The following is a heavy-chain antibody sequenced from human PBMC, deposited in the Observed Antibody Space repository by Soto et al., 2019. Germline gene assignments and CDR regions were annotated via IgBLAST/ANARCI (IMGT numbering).Heavy chain of an antibody. J-gene: IGHJ6*02. V-gene: IGHV1-2*02. CDR3: ARSLTEGYCTITGCYTRPLYGMDV. CDR2: INPNSGGT. Sequence: ASVKVSCKASGYTFSGYYIHWLRQAPGQGLEWMGWINPNSGGTNYAQKFQGRVTVTRDTPTSTAYMELSRLTSDDTAVYYCARSLTEGYCTITGCYTRPLYGMDVWGQGTTATVSS. D-gene: IGHD2-2*02. CDR1: GYTFSGYY.